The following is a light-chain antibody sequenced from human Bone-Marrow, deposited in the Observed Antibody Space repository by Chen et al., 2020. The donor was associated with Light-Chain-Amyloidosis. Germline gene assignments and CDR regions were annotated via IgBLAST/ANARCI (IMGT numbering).Light chain of an antibody. Sequence: SYALTPPPSVSVSPGQTARSTCPGDDLPTKYAYWYQQKPGQAPVLVIHRDTERPSGISERFSGSSSGTTATLTISGVQAEDEADYHCQSADSSGTYEVIFGGGTKLTVL. J-gene: IGLJ2*01. CDR3: QSADSSGTYEVI. CDR1: DLPTKY. CDR2: RDT. V-gene: IGLV3-25*03.